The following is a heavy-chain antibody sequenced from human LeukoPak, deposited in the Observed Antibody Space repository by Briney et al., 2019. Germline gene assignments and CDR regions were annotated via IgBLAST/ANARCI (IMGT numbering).Heavy chain of an antibody. CDR1: GYSISSGYN. CDR2: IYHSGST. J-gene: IGHJ4*02. Sequence: SETLSLTCTVSGYSISSGYNWGWIRQPPGKGLEWIGSIYHSGSTYYNPSLKSRVTISVDTSKNQFSLKLSSVTAADTAVYYCARIVGATRWFYWGQGTLVTVSS. CDR3: ARIVGATRWFY. D-gene: IGHD1-26*01. V-gene: IGHV4-38-2*02.